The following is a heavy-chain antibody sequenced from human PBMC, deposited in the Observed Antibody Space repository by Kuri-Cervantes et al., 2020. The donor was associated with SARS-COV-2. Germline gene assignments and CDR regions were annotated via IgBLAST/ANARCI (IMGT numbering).Heavy chain of an antibody. Sequence: GGSLRLSCAVSGFTFSNYGMNWVRQAPGKGLEWVAHINSISSNIGYADSVKGRFTISRDNAKNSLYLQMNSLRAEDTAVYYCARKKTDMDVWGKGTTVTVSS. CDR2: INSISSNI. CDR3: ARKKTDMDV. D-gene: IGHD1-14*01. J-gene: IGHJ6*03. CDR1: GFTFSNYG. V-gene: IGHV3-48*04.